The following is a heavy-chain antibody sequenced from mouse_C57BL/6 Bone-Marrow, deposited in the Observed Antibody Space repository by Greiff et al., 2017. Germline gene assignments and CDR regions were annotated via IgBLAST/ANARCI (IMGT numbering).Heavy chain of an antibody. CDR1: GYTFTSYW. J-gene: IGHJ1*03. D-gene: IGHD2-5*01. V-gene: IGHV1-55*01. Sequence: VQLQQPGAELVKPGASVKMSCKASGYTFTSYWITWVKQRPGQGLEWIGDIYPGSGSTNYNEKFKSKATLTVDPSSSTAYMQLSSLTSDDSAVYYWARPYYSNYWYFDVWGTGTTVTVSS. CDR2: IYPGSGST. CDR3: ARPYYSNYWYFDV.